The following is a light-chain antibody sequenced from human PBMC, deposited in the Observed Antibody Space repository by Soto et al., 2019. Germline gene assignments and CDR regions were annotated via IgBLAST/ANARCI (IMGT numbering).Light chain of an antibody. V-gene: IGKV3-20*01. CDR2: DAS. CDR1: QSVSSNY. Sequence: EIVLTQSPGTLSLSPGERATLSCRASQSVSSNYLAWYKQKPGQAPRLLIYDASSRATGIPDRFSGSGSGTDFTLTISRLEPEDFAVYYCKRYGSSPLTFAGGTKVDIK. CDR3: KRYGSSPLT. J-gene: IGKJ4*01.